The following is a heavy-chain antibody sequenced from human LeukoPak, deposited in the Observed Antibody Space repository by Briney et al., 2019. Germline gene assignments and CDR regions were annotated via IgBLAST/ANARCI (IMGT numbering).Heavy chain of an antibody. J-gene: IGHJ4*02. Sequence: SETLSLTCAVSGGSFSGYYWTWISQTPGKGLEWIGETSYGGSTNYSPSLKSRVSISVDTSRSQFSLSLSSVTAADTAIYYCARVTRRRTTGEIFGRFLDYWGQGTLVTVSS. D-gene: IGHD3-10*01. CDR2: TSYGGST. CDR1: GGSFSGYY. CDR3: ARVTRRRTTGEIFGRFLDY. V-gene: IGHV4-34*01.